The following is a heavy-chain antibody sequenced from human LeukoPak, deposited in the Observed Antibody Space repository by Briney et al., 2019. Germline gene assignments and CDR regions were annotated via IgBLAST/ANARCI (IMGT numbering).Heavy chain of an antibody. D-gene: IGHD4-17*01. V-gene: IGHV3-15*01. CDR2: IKSKTDGGTT. Sequence: GGSLRLSCAASGFTFSNAWMSWVRQAPGKGLEWVGRIKSKTDGGTTDYAAPGKGRFTISRDDSKNTLYLQMNSLKTEDTAVYYCTLHYGEQKFDYWGQGTLVTVSS. J-gene: IGHJ4*02. CDR3: TLHYGEQKFDY. CDR1: GFTFSNAW.